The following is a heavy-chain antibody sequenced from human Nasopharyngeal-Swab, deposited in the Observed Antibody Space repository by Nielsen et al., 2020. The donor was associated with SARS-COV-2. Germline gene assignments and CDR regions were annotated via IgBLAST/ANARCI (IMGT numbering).Heavy chain of an antibody. J-gene: IGHJ3*02. CDR3: ARTDTHSRLRFLEHAFDI. CDR1: GYTFTGYY. CDR2: INPNSGGT. D-gene: IGHD3-3*01. V-gene: IGHV1-2*02. Sequence: ASVKVSCKASGYTFTGYYMHWVRQAPGQGLEWMGWINPNSGGTNYAQKFQGRVTMTRDTSISTAYMELSRLRSDDTAVYYCARTDTHSRLRFLEHAFDIWGQGTMVTVSS.